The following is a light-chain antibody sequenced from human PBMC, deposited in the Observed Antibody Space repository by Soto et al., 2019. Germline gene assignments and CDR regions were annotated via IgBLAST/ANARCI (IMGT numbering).Light chain of an antibody. Sequence: QSALTQPASVSGSPGQSITISCTGTSSDVGYYNLVSWYQQYPGKAPKLMIYEGSKRPSGVSDRFSGSKSGNTASLTISGLQAEDEADSHCRSFAHTQTLVFGGGTKLTVL. CDR2: EGS. CDR1: SSDVGYYNL. J-gene: IGLJ3*02. V-gene: IGLV2-23*01. CDR3: RSFAHTQTLV.